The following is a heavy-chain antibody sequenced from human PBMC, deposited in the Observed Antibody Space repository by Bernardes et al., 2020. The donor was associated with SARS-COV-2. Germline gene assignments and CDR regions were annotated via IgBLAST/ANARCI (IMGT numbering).Heavy chain of an antibody. CDR2: IHYSGST. D-gene: IGHD6-19*01. CDR1: GGSISSYY. J-gene: IGHJ3*02. CDR3: ARRPGIAVAGTGVTFDI. Sequence: SETLSLTCTVSGGSISSYYWSWIRQPPGKGLEWIGYIHYSGSTNYNPSLKSRVTISVDTSKNQFSLKLSSVTAADTAVYYCARRPGIAVAGTGVTFDIWGQGTMVTVSP. V-gene: IGHV4-59*08.